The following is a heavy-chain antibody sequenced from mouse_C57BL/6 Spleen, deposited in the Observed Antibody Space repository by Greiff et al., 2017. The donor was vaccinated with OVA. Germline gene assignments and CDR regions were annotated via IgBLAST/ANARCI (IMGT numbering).Heavy chain of an antibody. V-gene: IGHV5-4*01. J-gene: IGHJ4*01. CDR2: ISDGGSYT. Sequence: EVQGVESGGGLVKPGGSLKLSCAASGFTFSSYAMSWVRQTPEKRLEWVATISDGGSYTYYPDNVKGRFTISRDNAKNNLYLQMSHLKSEDTAMYYCARVGYSNFLYAMDYWGQGTSVTVSS. CDR3: ARVGYSNFLYAMDY. D-gene: IGHD2-5*01. CDR1: GFTFSSYA.